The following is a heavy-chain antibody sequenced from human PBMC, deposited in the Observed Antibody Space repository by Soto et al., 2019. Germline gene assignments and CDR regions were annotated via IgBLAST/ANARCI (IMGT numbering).Heavy chain of an antibody. Sequence: PGGSLRLSCAASGFTFSSYWMSWVRQAPGKGLEWVANIKQDGSEKYYVDSVKGRFTISRDNAKNSLYLQMNSLRAEDTAVYYCAKALGKMATIIEGSDYWGQGTLVTVST. V-gene: IGHV3-7*03. D-gene: IGHD5-12*01. CDR2: IKQDGSEK. CDR3: AKALGKMATIIEGSDY. CDR1: GFTFSSYW. J-gene: IGHJ4*02.